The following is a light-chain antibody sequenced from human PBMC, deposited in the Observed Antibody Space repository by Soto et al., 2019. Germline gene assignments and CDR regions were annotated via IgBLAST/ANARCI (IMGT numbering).Light chain of an antibody. V-gene: IGKV1-5*03. CDR3: QQYNSYSRT. Sequence: DIQMTQSPSTLSASVGDRVTITCRASQSISSWLAWYQQKPGKAPKLLIYKASSLESGVPSRFSGSGSGTEFTLTISNLQPDDFATYYYQQYNSYSRTFGQGTKVDIK. CDR2: KAS. CDR1: QSISSW. J-gene: IGKJ1*01.